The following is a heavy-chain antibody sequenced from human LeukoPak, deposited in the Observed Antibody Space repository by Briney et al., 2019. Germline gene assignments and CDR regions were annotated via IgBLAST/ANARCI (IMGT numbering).Heavy chain of an antibody. CDR2: IYTSGST. Sequence: SETLSLTCTVSGGSISSYYWSWIRQPPGKGLEWIGRIYTSGSTNYNPSLKSRVTMSVDTSKNQFSLKLSSVTAADTAVYYCARVKGYCSSTSCYSYYYYMDVWGKGTTVTVSS. CDR1: GGSISSYY. J-gene: IGHJ6*03. V-gene: IGHV4-4*07. D-gene: IGHD2-2*02. CDR3: ARVKGYCSSTSCYSYYYYMDV.